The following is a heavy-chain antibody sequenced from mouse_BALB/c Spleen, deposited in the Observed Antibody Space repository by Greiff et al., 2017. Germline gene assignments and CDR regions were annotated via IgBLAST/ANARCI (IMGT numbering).Heavy chain of an antibody. D-gene: IGHD1-2*01. CDR2: IDPENGDT. CDR3: NEGTTATMDY. CDR1: GFNIKDYY. V-gene: IGHV14-4*02. J-gene: IGHJ4*01. Sequence: VQLQQSGAELVRSGASVKLSCTASGFNIKDYYMHWVKQRPEQGLEWIGWIDPENGDTEYAPKFQGKATMTADTSSNTAYLQLSSLTSEDTAVYYGNEGTTATMDYWGQGTSVTVAA.